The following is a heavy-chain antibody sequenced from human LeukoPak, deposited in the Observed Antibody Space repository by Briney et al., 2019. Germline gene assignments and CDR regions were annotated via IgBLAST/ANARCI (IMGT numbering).Heavy chain of an antibody. CDR1: GFTFRHYW. Sequence: GGSLRLSCAASGFTFRHYWMHWVRQVPGKGLVWVSHINNDGSSTTYADSVKGRFTISRDNSKNTLYLQMNSLRAEDTAVYYCAKSRGVAGFDYWGQGTLVTVSS. CDR2: INNDGSST. V-gene: IGHV3-74*01. D-gene: IGHD6-19*01. CDR3: AKSRGVAGFDY. J-gene: IGHJ4*02.